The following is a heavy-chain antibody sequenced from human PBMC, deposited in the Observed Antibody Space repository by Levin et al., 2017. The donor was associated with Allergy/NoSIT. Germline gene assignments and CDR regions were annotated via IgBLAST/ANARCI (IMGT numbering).Heavy chain of an antibody. Sequence: PGGSLRLSCAASGFTFSSYAMSWVRQAPGKGLEWVSAISGSGGSTYYADSVKGRFTISRDNSKNTLYLQMNSLGAEDTAVYYCAKASGTVTTAYWYYMDVWGKGTTVTVSS. V-gene: IGHV3-23*01. CDR3: AKASGTVTTAYWYYMDV. CDR2: ISGSGGST. J-gene: IGHJ6*03. D-gene: IGHD1-1*01. CDR1: GFTFSSYA.